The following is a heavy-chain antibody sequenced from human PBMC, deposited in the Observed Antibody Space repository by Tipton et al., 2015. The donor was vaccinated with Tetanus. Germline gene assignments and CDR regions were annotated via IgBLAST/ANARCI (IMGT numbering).Heavy chain of an antibody. CDR1: GGSVSSGSYY. D-gene: IGHD1-26*01. CDR2: IYYSGST. V-gene: IGHV4-61*01. Sequence: TLSLTCTVSGGSVSSGSYYWSWIRQPPGKGLEWIGYIYYSGSTNYNPSLKSRVTISVDTSKNQFSLKLSPVTAADTAVYYCARARGSYYPYFDYWGQGTLVTVSS. CDR3: ARARGSYYPYFDY. J-gene: IGHJ4*02.